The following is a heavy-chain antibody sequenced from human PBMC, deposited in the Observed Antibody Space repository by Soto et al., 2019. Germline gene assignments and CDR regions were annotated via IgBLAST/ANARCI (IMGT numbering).Heavy chain of an antibody. D-gene: IGHD6-19*01. J-gene: IGHJ4*02. Sequence: QVQLVESGGGVVQPGRSLRLSCAASGFTFSIYGMHWVRQAPGKGLEWVAVISYDGDNKYYADSVEGRFTISRDNSKNKLFLQMSSLRAEDTAVYYCAKDGEQWLLHYYFDYWGPGTLFTVSS. CDR3: AKDGEQWLLHYYFDY. CDR2: ISYDGDNK. CDR1: GFTFSIYG. V-gene: IGHV3-30*18.